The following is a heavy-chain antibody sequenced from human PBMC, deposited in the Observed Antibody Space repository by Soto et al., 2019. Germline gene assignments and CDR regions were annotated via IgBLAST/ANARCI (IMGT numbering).Heavy chain of an antibody. CDR2: LYSSDST. CDR1: GFTFTGND. J-gene: IGHJ3*01. V-gene: IGHV3-53*01. D-gene: IGHD3-22*01. CDR3: AARPLLPGAP. Sequence: EVQLVESGGGLIQPGGSLRLSCAASGFTFTGNDMNWVRQAPGKGLEWVSLLYSSDSTYYADSVTGRFTISRDNSNNTLYLQMSSLRAEDTAVYYCAARPLLPGAPWGQWTMVTVSS.